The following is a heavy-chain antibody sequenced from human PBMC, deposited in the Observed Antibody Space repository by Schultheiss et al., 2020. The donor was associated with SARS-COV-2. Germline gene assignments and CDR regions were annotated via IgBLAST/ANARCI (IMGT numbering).Heavy chain of an antibody. CDR1: GFTFSSYA. CDR3: ARRGGYSYGEFDY. J-gene: IGHJ4*02. CDR2: ISYDGSNK. D-gene: IGHD5-18*01. V-gene: IGHV3-30-3*01. Sequence: GGSLRLSCAASGFTFSSYAMHWVRQAPGKGLEWVAVISYDGSNKYYADSVKGRFTISRDNAKNSLYLQMNSLRDEDTAVYYCARRGGYSYGEFDYWGQGTLVTVSS.